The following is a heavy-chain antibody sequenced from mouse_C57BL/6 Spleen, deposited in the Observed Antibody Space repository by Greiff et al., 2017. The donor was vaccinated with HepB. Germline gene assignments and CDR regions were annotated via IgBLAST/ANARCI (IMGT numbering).Heavy chain of an antibody. J-gene: IGHJ2*01. CDR2: INPNNGGT. CDR1: GYTFTDYY. CDR3: ARSTVDFDY. Sequence: VQLQQSGPELVKPGASVKISCKASGYTFTDYYMNWVKQSNGKSLEWIGDINPNNGGTSYNQKFKGKATLTVDKSSSTAYMERRSLTSEDSAVYYWARSTVDFDYWGQGTTLTVSS. V-gene: IGHV1-26*01.